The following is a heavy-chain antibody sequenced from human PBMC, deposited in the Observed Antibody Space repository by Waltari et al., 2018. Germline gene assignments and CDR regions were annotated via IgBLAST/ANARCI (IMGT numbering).Heavy chain of an antibody. J-gene: IGHJ4*02. V-gene: IGHV3-7*01. CDR2: INEDESEK. D-gene: IGHD7-27*01. CDR3: ARANWGALDY. CDR1: GFPFSSYW. Sequence: EVRLVESGGGLVQPGGSLRLSCVVSGFPFSSYWMRWVRQTPGKGLEWVANINEDESEKYYVDSVKGRFTISRDNAKNSLVLQMDSLRGEDTAVYYCARANWGALDYWGQGALVIVSS.